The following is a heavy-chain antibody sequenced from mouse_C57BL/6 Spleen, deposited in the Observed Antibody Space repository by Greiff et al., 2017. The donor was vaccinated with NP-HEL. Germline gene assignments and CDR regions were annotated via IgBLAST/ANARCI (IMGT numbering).Heavy chain of an antibody. Sequence: QVQLQQSGPELVKPGASVKISCKASGYAFSSSWMNWVKQRPGKGLEWIGRIYPGDGDTNYNGKFKGKATLTADKSSSTAYMQLSSLTSDDSAVYFCARGLGLDYWGQGTTLTVSS. CDR2: IYPGDGDT. J-gene: IGHJ2*01. CDR3: ARGLGLDY. D-gene: IGHD4-1*01. V-gene: IGHV1-82*01. CDR1: GYAFSSSW.